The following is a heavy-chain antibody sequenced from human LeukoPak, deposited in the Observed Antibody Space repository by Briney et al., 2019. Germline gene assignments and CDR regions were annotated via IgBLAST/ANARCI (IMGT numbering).Heavy chain of an antibody. CDR1: GFTFSSYW. Sequence: GGSLRLSCAASGFTFSSYWMSWVRQAPGKGLEWVANIKQDGSEKYYVDSVKGRFTISRDNAKNSLYLQMNRLRAEDTAVYYCARAITGIAAAGTRAFLDYWGQGTLVTVSS. D-gene: IGHD6-13*01. CDR2: IKQDGSEK. J-gene: IGHJ4*02. CDR3: ARAITGIAAAGTRAFLDY. V-gene: IGHV3-7*01.